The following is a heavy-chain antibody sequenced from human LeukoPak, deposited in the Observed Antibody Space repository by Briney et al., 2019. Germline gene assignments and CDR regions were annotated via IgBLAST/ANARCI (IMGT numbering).Heavy chain of an antibody. D-gene: IGHD1-14*01. V-gene: IGHV3-48*03. CDR1: GFTFSSYE. CDR3: ARGRVTNRLNWFDP. Sequence: GGSLRLSCAASGFTFSSYEMNWVRQAPGKGLEWISYISTSATAIHYADSVRGRFTISRDDAKNSIYLLMNNLRVEDTAVYYCARGRVTNRLNWFDPWGQGTLVTVSS. CDR2: ISTSATAI. J-gene: IGHJ5*02.